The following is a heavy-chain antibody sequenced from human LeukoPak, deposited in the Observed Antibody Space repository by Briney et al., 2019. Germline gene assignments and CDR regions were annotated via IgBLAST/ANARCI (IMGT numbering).Heavy chain of an antibody. CDR1: GFTVSSNY. Sequence: GGSLRLSCAASGFTVSSNYMSWVRQAPGKGLEWVSVIYSGGSTYYADSVKGRFTISRDNSKNTLYLQMNSLRAEDTAVYYCARDSDIPGIAVAGPFDYWGQGTLVTVSS. CDR2: IYSGGST. CDR3: ARDSDIPGIAVAGPFDY. D-gene: IGHD6-19*01. V-gene: IGHV3-53*01. J-gene: IGHJ4*02.